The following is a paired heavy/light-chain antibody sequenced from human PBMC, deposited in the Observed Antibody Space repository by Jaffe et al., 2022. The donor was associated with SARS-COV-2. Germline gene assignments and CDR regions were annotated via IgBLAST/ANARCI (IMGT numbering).Light chain of an antibody. CDR2: KAS. Sequence: DIQMTQSPSTLSASVGDRVTITCRASQSISSWLAWYQQKPGKAPKLLIYKASSLESGVPSRFSGSGSGTEFTLTISTLQPDDFATYYCQQYNSYSRTFGQGTKVEIK. J-gene: IGKJ1*01. V-gene: IGKV1-5*03. CDR1: QSISSW. CDR3: QQYNSYSRT.
Heavy chain of an antibody. CDR2: ISDSGGST. Sequence: EVQLVESGGGLVQPGGSLRLSCVASGFTFSSYAMSWVRQAPGKGLEWVSGISDSGGSTYYADSVRGRFTISRDNSKNTLYLQMNSLRAEDTAVYHCAKDGLHYRPYYYYYMDVWGKGTTVTVSS. CDR1: GFTFSSYA. D-gene: IGHD1-26*01. J-gene: IGHJ6*03. CDR3: AKDGLHYRPYYYYYMDV. V-gene: IGHV3-23*04.